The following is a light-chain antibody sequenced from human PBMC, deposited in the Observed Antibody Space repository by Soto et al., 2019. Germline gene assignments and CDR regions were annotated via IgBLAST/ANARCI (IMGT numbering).Light chain of an antibody. CDR2: DAS. CDR3: QQANSLPLT. V-gene: IGKV1-12*01. Sequence: DIQKTQSPSSVSASVGDRVAMTCRASQGISSRLAWYQKKPGQAPKLLIYDASTLEGAVSSRFSGSGSETEFTLTIGNLQPEDFATYYCQQANSLPLTFGGGTKVDI. J-gene: IGKJ4*01. CDR1: QGISSR.